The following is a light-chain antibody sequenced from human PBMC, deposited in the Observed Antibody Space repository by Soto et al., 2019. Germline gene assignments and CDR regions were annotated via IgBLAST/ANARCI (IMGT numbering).Light chain of an antibody. J-gene: IGKJ1*01. Sequence: EIVLTQSPGTLSLSPGERATLSCRASQSVSSSYLAWYQQKPGQAPRLLIYGASSRATSIPDRFSGSGSGTDFTLTISRLEPEDFAVFYCHLYGSSRAFGQGTKVEIK. CDR1: QSVSSSY. V-gene: IGKV3-20*01. CDR2: GAS. CDR3: HLYGSSRA.